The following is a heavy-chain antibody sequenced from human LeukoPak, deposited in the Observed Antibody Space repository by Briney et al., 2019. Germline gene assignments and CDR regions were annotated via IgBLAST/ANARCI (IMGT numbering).Heavy chain of an antibody. CDR1: GYTFTSYG. Sequence: ASVKVSCKAFGYTFTSYGISWVRQAPGQGLEWMGRISAYNGNTNYAQKLQGRVTMTTDTSTSTAYMELRSLRSDDTAVYYCARVRIAVAGTERKNWFDPWGQGTLVTVSS. J-gene: IGHJ5*02. D-gene: IGHD6-19*01. V-gene: IGHV1-18*01. CDR3: ARVRIAVAGTERKNWFDP. CDR2: ISAYNGNT.